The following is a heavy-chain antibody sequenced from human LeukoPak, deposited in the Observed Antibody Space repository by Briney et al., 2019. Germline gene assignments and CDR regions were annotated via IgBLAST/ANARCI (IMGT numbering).Heavy chain of an antibody. Sequence: GGSLRLSCAASGFTFSSYAMHWVRQAPGKGLEWVANIKKDGSEKYYVDSVKGRFTMSRDNAKNSLYLQMNSLRAEDTAVYYCASLGPDYWGQGTLVTVSS. D-gene: IGHD3-10*01. CDR2: IKKDGSEK. V-gene: IGHV3-7*03. J-gene: IGHJ4*02. CDR1: GFTFSSYA. CDR3: ASLGPDY.